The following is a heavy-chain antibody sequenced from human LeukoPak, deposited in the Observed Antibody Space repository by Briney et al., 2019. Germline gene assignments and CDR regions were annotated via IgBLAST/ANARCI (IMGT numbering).Heavy chain of an antibody. D-gene: IGHD6-19*01. CDR1: GGSFSGYY. J-gene: IGHJ5*02. CDR3: ARFYSSGWPYNRFDP. CDR2: INHSGST. Sequence: PSETLSLTCAVYGGSFSGYYWSWIRQPPGKGLEWIGEINHSGSTNYNPSLKSRVTISVDTSKNQFSLKLSSVTAADTAVYYCARFYSSGWPYNRFDPWGQGTLVTVSS. V-gene: IGHV4-34*01.